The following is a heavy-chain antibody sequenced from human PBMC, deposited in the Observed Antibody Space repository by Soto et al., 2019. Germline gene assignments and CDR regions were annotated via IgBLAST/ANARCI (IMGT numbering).Heavy chain of an antibody. CDR2: ISANNGNT. V-gene: IGHV1-18*01. CDR3: ARVARYFDLLSIHPHFDY. Sequence: ASVKVSCKASGYTFTNYCICWVRQAPGQGLEWMGWISANNGNTKNAQKLQGRVTMTTDTSTSTAYIELRSLSSDDTAVYYCARVARYFDLLSIHPHFDYWGQGTLVTVSS. CDR1: GYTFTNYC. D-gene: IGHD3-9*01. J-gene: IGHJ4*02.